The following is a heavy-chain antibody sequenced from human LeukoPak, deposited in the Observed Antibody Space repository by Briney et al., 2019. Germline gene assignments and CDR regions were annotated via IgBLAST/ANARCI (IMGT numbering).Heavy chain of an antibody. CDR2: IKGDGNEK. V-gene: IGHV3-7*01. CDR1: GFTFSSYW. Sequence: GGSLRLSCAASGFTFSSYWMNWVRQAPGKGLEWVANIKGDGNEKNYVDSVKGRFSISRDNAKNSLYLQMDSLRAEDTAVYYCAKEGAYPIITYDSWCQGALVTVSS. D-gene: IGHD3-10*01. CDR3: AKEGAYPIITYDS. J-gene: IGHJ5*01.